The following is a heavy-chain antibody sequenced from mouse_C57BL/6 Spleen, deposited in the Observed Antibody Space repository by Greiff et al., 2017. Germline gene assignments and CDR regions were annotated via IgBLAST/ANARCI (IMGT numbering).Heavy chain of an antibody. D-gene: IGHD2-4*01. V-gene: IGHV14-4*01. J-gene: IGHJ4*01. Sequence: EVQLQQSGAELVRPGASVKLSCTASGFNIKDDYMHWVKQKPEQGLEWIGWIDPENGDTEYAAKFQGKATITADTSSNTAYLQLSSLTSEDTAVYFCTTLTSNDYDRGYAMDYWGQGTSVTVSS. CDR3: TTLTSNDYDRGYAMDY. CDR1: GFNIKDDY. CDR2: IDPENGDT.